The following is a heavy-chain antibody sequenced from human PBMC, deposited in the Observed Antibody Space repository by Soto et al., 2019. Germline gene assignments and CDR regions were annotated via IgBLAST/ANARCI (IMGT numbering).Heavy chain of an antibody. Sequence: SVKVSCKASGGTFSSYAISWVRQAPGQGLEWMGGIIPIFGTANYAQKFQGRVTITADESTSTAYMELSSLRSEDTAVYYCARVSRPGYSGSYYPLDYWGQGTLVTVSS. CDR2: IIPIFGTA. CDR1: GGTFSSYA. CDR3: ARVSRPGYSGSYYPLDY. J-gene: IGHJ4*02. V-gene: IGHV1-69*13. D-gene: IGHD1-26*01.